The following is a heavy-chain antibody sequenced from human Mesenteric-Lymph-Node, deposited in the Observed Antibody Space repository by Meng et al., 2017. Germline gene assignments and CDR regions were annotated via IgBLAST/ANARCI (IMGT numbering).Heavy chain of an antibody. Sequence: QVQLQESGPGLVKPSETLSLTCTVSGGSISSDYWSWIRQPPGKGLEWIGHIYYSGSTNYNPSLKSRVTISVDTSKNQFSLKLSSVTAADTAVYYCARAEYYNWFDPWGQGTLVTVSS. CDR3: ARAEYYNWFDP. CDR1: GGSISSDY. CDR2: IYYSGST. J-gene: IGHJ5*02. V-gene: IGHV4-59*08. D-gene: IGHD1-14*01.